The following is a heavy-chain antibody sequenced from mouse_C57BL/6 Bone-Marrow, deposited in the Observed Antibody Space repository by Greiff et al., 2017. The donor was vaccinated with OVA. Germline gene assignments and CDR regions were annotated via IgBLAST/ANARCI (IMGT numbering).Heavy chain of an antibody. Sequence: QVQLKESGAELVKPGASVKISCKASGYAFSSYWMNWVKQRPGKGLEWIGQIYPGDGDTNYNGKFKGKATLTADKSSSTAYMQRSSLTSEDSAVYFCARAGTGTVPAWFAYWGQGTLVTVSA. CDR2: IYPGDGDT. CDR1: GYAFSSYW. J-gene: IGHJ3*01. V-gene: IGHV1-80*01. D-gene: IGHD4-1*01. CDR3: ARAGTGTVPAWFAY.